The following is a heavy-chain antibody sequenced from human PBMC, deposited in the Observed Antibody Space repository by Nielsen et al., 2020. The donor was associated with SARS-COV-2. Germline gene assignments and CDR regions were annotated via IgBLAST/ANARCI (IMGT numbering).Heavy chain of an antibody. Sequence: GGSLRLSCAASGFTSSSYAMGWVRQAPGKGLEWVSGINWSGGSTYYADSVKGRFTISRDNSKNTVYLQMNSLRGEDTAVYYCAKDLSRDVAVDYWGQGTLVTVSS. V-gene: IGHV3-23*01. D-gene: IGHD2-15*01. CDR2: INWSGGST. CDR3: AKDLSRDVAVDY. CDR1: GFTSSSYA. J-gene: IGHJ4*02.